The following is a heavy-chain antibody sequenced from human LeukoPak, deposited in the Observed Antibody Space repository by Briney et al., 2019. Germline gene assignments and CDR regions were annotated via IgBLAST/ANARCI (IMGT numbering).Heavy chain of an antibody. Sequence: SETLSLTCTVSGGSITSGGYYWRWIRQHPGKGLEWIGYTYYSGSTYYNPSLKSRVAISVDTSKNQFSLKLTSVTAADTAVYYCARADYYGSSAYPYWGQGTLVTVSS. CDR2: TYYSGST. CDR3: ARADYYGSSAYPY. D-gene: IGHD3-22*01. J-gene: IGHJ4*02. CDR1: GGSITSGGYY. V-gene: IGHV4-31*03.